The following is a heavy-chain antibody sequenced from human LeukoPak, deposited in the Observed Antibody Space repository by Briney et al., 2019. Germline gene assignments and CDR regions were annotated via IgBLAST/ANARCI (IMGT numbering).Heavy chain of an antibody. V-gene: IGHV3-48*03. CDR2: ISSGGPTI. J-gene: IGHJ4*02. Sequence: GGSLRLSCVASGFTFSLYEMNWVRQAPGKGPECISYISSGGPTIYYADSVKGRFTISRDNAKNSLYLQMSSLRAEDTAVYYCTRQPTTLDGSKFMSTDHWGQGTLVTVSS. CDR3: TRQPTTLDGSKFMSTDH. CDR1: GFTFSLYE. D-gene: IGHD5/OR15-5a*01.